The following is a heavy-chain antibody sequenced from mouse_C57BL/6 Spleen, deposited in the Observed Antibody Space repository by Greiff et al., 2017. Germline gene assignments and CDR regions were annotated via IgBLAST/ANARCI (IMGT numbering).Heavy chain of an antibody. D-gene: IGHD2-3*01. J-gene: IGHJ3*01. Sequence: VQLQQPGAELVMPGASVKLSCKASGYTFTSYWMHWVKQRPGQGLEWIGEIDPSDSYTNYNQKFKGKSTLTVDKSSSTAYMQLSSLTSEDSAVYYCAVYEGYQASWFAYWGQGTLVTVSA. CDR3: AVYEGYQASWFAY. CDR2: IDPSDSYT. CDR1: GYTFTSYW. V-gene: IGHV1-69*01.